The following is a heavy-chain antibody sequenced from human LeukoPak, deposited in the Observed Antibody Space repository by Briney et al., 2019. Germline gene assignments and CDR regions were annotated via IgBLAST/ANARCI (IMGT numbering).Heavy chain of an antibody. CDR3: AKDREETGRFCSSTTCYGPGYFDY. D-gene: IGHD2-2*01. J-gene: IGHJ4*02. CDR1: GFIFSNYG. CDR2: ISGSGGNA. V-gene: IGHV3-23*01. Sequence: GGSLRLSCAASGFIFSNYGMSWVRRAPGKGLEWVSSISGSGGNAYYADSVKGRFTISRDNSENTLHLQMNSLRGEDTAVYYCAKDREETGRFCSSTTCYGPGYFDYWGQGTLVPVTS.